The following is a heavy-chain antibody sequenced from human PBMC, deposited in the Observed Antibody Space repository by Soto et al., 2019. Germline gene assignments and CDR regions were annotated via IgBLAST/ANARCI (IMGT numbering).Heavy chain of an antibody. CDR3: ARRGGATIMDY. Sequence: QLQLQESGPGLVRPSETLSLTCTVSGGSISSSSYYWDWIRQPPGKGLEWIGSIYYSGSTYYNPSLKSRVPISVVTRKKQFSLKLSSVAAADTAVYYCARRGGATIMDYWGQGTLVTVSS. CDR1: GGSISSSSYY. D-gene: IGHD5-12*01. CDR2: IYYSGST. J-gene: IGHJ4*02. V-gene: IGHV4-39*01.